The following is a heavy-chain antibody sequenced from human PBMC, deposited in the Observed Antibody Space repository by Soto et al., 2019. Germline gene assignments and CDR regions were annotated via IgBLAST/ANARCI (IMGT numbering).Heavy chain of an antibody. CDR2: IDPSDSYT. V-gene: IGHV5-10-1*01. J-gene: IGHJ5*02. CDR3: ARPQGGTDCLDP. CDR1: GYSFTSYW. D-gene: IGHD2-21*02. Sequence: PGESLKISCKASGYSFTSYWIIWVRQMPGRGLEWMGRIDPSDSYTDYNPAFQGHIIISSDKSTSTVYLQLTTLKASDNGMYYCARPQGGTDCLDPWGQGTLVTVSS.